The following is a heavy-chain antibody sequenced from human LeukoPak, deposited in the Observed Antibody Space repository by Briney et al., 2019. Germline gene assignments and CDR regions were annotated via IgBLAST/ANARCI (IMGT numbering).Heavy chain of an antibody. CDR3: ARFPRIDNYYYYYMDV. CDR2: INPNSGGT. Sequence: ASVKVSCKASGYTFTGYYMHWVRQAPGQGLEWMGWINPNSGGTNYAQKFQGRVTMTRDTSISTAYMELSRLRSDDTAVYYCARFPRIDNYYYYYMDVWGKGTTVTVSS. D-gene: IGHD2/OR15-2a*01. CDR1: GYTFTGYY. V-gene: IGHV1-2*02. J-gene: IGHJ6*03.